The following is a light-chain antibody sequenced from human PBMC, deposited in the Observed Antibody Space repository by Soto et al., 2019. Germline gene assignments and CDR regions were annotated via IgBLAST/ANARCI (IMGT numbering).Light chain of an antibody. CDR2: DAS. J-gene: IGKJ4*01. V-gene: IGKV3-11*01. Sequence: IVLTQSPATLSLSPWERATLSCRASQSVINYLAWFQQKPGQAPRLLIYDASNRATGIPARFSGSGSGTDFTLTISRLEPEDFAVYYCQQLSNYPLTFGGGTKVDIK. CDR3: QQLSNYPLT. CDR1: QSVINY.